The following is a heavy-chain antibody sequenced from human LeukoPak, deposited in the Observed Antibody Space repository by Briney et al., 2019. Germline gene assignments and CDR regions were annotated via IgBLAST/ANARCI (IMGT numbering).Heavy chain of an antibody. V-gene: IGHV4-39*01. J-gene: IGHJ4*02. D-gene: IGHD6-19*01. Sequence: ASETLSLTCTVSGDSISSTNYYWGWIRQPPGKGLEWIGSIYYSGSTYYNPSLESRVTISVDTSKNQFSLKLSSVTAADTAVYYCTTSGWYLLPGVYWGQGTLVTVSS. CDR2: IYYSGST. CDR1: GDSISSTNYY. CDR3: TTSGWYLLPGVY.